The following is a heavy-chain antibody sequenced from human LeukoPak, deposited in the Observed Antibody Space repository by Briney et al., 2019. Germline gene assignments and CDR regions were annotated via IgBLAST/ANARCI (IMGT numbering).Heavy chain of an antibody. J-gene: IGHJ6*03. CDR2: IYTSGST. D-gene: IGHD2-2*01. CDR1: GGSISSGSYY. V-gene: IGHV4-61*02. Sequence: SQTLSLTCTVSGGSISSGSYYWSWIRQPAGKGLEWIGRIYTSGSTNYNPSLKSRVTISVDTSKNQFSLKLSSVTAADTAVYHCARGQDIVVVNYYYMDVWGKGTTVTVSS. CDR3: ARGQDIVVVNYYYMDV.